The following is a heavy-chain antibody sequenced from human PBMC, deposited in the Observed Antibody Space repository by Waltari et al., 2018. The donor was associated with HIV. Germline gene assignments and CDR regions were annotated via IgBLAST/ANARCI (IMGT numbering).Heavy chain of an antibody. J-gene: IGHJ5*02. Sequence: QVQLQESGPGLVKPSQTLSLTCTVSGGSISSGGYYWSWIRQHPGKGLEWIGFIYYSGSTYYNPSLKSRVTISVDTSKNQFSLKLSSVTAADTAVYYCARDGKSSYYYDSSPNGFDPWGQGTLVAVSS. CDR3: ARDGKSSYYYDSSPNGFDP. CDR1: GGSISSGGYY. CDR2: IYYSGST. D-gene: IGHD3-22*01. V-gene: IGHV4-31*03.